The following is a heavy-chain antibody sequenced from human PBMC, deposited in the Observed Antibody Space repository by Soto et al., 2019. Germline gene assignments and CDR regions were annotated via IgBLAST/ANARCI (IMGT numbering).Heavy chain of an antibody. CDR1: GFTVSSNY. CDR3: ARDGGVGLDYGHQEGLFDY. Sequence: EVQLVESGGGLVQPGGSLRLSCAASGFTVSSNYMSWVRQAPGKGLEWVSVIYSGGSTYYADSVKGRFTISRDNSKNTLYLQMNSLRAEDTAVYYCARDGGVGLDYGHQEGLFDYWGQGTLVTVSS. J-gene: IGHJ4*02. D-gene: IGHD4-17*01. CDR2: IYSGGST. V-gene: IGHV3-66*01.